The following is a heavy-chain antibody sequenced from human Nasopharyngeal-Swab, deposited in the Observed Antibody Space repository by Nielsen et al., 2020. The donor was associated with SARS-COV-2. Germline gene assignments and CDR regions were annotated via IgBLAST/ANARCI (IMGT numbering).Heavy chain of an antibody. J-gene: IGHJ6*03. Sequence: ARHARGQWLEWMGWINAGNGNTKYSQKFQGRVTITRDTSASTAYMELSSLRSEDTAVYYCARAGEAYYYYYMDVWGKGTTVTVSS. V-gene: IGHV1-3*01. D-gene: IGHD1-1*01. CDR2: INAGNGNT. CDR3: ARAGEAYYYYYMDV.